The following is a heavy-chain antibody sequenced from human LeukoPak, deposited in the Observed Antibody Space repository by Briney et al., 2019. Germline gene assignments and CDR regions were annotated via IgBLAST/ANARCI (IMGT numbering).Heavy chain of an antibody. J-gene: IGHJ6*02. CDR1: GFTVSSNY. V-gene: IGHV3-53*01. CDR3: ARGSGWYNYYYGMDV. D-gene: IGHD6-19*01. Sequence: PGGSLRLSCAASGFTVSSNYMSWVRQAPGKGLEWVSVIYSGGSTYYADSVKGRFTISRDNPKNTLYLQMNSLRAEDTAVYYCARGSGWYNYYYGMDVWGQGTTVTISS. CDR2: IYSGGST.